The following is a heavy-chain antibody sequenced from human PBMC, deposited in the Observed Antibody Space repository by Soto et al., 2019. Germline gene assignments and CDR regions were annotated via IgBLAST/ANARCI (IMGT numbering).Heavy chain of an antibody. CDR1: GASLSDNY. D-gene: IGHD2-21*01. J-gene: IGHJ5*02. V-gene: IGHV4-34*01. Sequence: SETLSLTCAVYGASLSDNYCNWLRQPPGKGLEWIGEINHSGNTNYNPSLRSRVTISIDTSKNQLSLNLRSVSAADTAVYYCARGRGEFDAWGRGTPVTVSS. CDR2: INHSGNT. CDR3: ARGRGEFDA.